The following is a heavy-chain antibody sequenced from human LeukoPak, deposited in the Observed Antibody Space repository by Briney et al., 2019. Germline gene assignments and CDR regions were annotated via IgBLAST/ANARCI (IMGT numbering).Heavy chain of an antibody. Sequence: ASVKVSCTASGYTLTTYDINWVRQAPGQGLEWMGWMNPNSGKTGYAQKFQDRITITRNTSISTAYMELSSLGSEDTAVYYCARETPSRYFDYWGQGTLVTVSS. D-gene: IGHD4-23*01. V-gene: IGHV1-8*01. CDR1: GYTLTTYD. CDR3: ARETPSRYFDY. J-gene: IGHJ4*02. CDR2: MNPNSGKT.